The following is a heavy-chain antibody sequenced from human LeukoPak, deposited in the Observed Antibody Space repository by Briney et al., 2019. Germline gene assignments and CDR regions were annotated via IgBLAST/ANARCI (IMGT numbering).Heavy chain of an antibody. CDR2: IIPIFGTA. CDR3: ATLQIAVAGIYYFDY. Sequence: SVKVSCKASGGTFSSYAISWVRQAPGQGLEWMGGIIPIFGTANYAQKFQGRVTITADESTSTAYMELSSLRSEDTAVYYCATLQIAVAGIYYFDYWGQGTLVTVSS. J-gene: IGHJ4*02. D-gene: IGHD6-19*01. V-gene: IGHV1-69*13. CDR1: GGTFSSYA.